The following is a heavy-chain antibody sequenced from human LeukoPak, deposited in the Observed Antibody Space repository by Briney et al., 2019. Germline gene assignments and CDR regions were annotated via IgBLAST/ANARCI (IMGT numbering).Heavy chain of an antibody. V-gene: IGHV1-2*02. CDR2: INPNSGGT. Sequence: EASVKVSCKASGYTFTSYDINWVRQAPGQGLEWMGWINPNSGGTNYAQKFQGRVTMTRDTSISTAYMELSRLRSDDTAVYYCARAQXPELRPWGQGTLVTVSS. D-gene: IGHD1-7*01. J-gene: IGHJ5*02. CDR1: GYTFTSYD. CDR3: ARAQXPELRP.